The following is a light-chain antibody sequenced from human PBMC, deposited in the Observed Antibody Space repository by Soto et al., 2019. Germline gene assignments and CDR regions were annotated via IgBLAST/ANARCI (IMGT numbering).Light chain of an antibody. J-gene: IGKJ5*01. CDR3: QQYDRLPYT. Sequence: IQMTQSPSSLSASVGDRVTITCQASQDINHYLNWYQQKPGKAPKLLIYDASNLETGVPSTFSGTGSGTHFTFTITSLRPEDIATYYCQQYDRLPYTFGQGTRLEIK. V-gene: IGKV1-33*01. CDR2: DAS. CDR1: QDINHY.